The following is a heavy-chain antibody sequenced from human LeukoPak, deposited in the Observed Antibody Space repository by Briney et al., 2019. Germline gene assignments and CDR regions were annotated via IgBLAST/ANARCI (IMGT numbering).Heavy chain of an antibody. V-gene: IGHV4-34*01. CDR3: ARDLTGPYFYYGMDV. Sequence: SETLSLTCAVYGGSFSGYYWSWIRQPPGKGLEWIGEINHSGSTNYNPSLKSRVTISVDTSKNQFSLKLSSVTAADTAVYYCARDLTGPYFYYGMDVWGQGTTVTVSS. CDR1: GGSFSGYY. J-gene: IGHJ6*02. CDR2: INHSGST.